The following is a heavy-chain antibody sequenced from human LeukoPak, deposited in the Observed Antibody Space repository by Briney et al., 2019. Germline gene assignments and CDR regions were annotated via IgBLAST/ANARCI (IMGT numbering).Heavy chain of an antibody. CDR2: IHGSGNPI. D-gene: IGHD3-10*01. Sequence: GGSLRLSCVGSGFTFSDHYMSWIRQAPGKGLVWVSYIHGSGNPIYYADSVKGRFTIFRDNAKNSLYLQMNSLSAEDTAVYYCARGHYGLDYRGQGTVVTVSS. J-gene: IGHJ4*02. V-gene: IGHV3-11*04. CDR1: GFTFSDHY. CDR3: ARGHYGLDY.